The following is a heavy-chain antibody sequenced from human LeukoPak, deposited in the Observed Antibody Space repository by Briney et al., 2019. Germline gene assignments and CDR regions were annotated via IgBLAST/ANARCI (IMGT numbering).Heavy chain of an antibody. CDR3: AKDLGGPGISA. V-gene: IGHV3-7*03. D-gene: IGHD1-14*01. Sequence: GGSLRLSCAASGFTFSSYWMNWARQAPGKGLEWVASINHNGNVDYYVDSVKGRFTISRDNSKNTLYLQMNSLRAEDTAVYYCAKDLGGPGISAWGQGTLVTVSS. CDR1: GFTFSSYW. CDR2: INHNGNVD. J-gene: IGHJ5*02.